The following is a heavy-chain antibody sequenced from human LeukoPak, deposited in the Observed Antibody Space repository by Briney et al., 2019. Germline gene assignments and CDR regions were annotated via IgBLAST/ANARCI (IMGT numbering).Heavy chain of an antibody. D-gene: IGHD2-8*01. Sequence: SETLSLTCAVYGGSFSGYSWTWIRQPPGKGLEWIGEFNHSGSTNYNPSLKSRVTISVDTPKNQFSLKVSSVTAADTAVYYCARRYCANGVCYRSAFGIWGQGTMVTVSS. J-gene: IGHJ3*02. CDR1: GGSFSGYS. CDR2: FNHSGST. CDR3: ARRYCANGVCYRSAFGI. V-gene: IGHV4-34*01.